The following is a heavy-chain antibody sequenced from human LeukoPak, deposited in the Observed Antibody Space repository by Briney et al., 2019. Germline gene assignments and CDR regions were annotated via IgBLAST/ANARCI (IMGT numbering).Heavy chain of an antibody. D-gene: IGHD6-19*01. CDR3: ARGSPLRPAEA. V-gene: IGHV3-33*01. Sequence: GGSLRLSCAASGFTFSSYGMHWVRQAPGKGLEWVAVIWYDGSNKYYADSVKGRFTISRDNSKNTLYLQMNSLRAEDTAVYYRARGSPLRPAEAWGQGTLVTVSS. J-gene: IGHJ4*02. CDR2: IWYDGSNK. CDR1: GFTFSSYG.